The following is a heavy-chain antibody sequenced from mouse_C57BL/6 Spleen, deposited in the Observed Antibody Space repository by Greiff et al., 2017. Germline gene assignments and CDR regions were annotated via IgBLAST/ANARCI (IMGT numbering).Heavy chain of an antibody. CDR3: AGNWAPSYGSTPWFAY. D-gene: IGHD1-1*01. CDR1: GFSLTSYA. V-gene: IGHV2-9-1*01. Sequence: VKVVESGPGLVAPSQSLSITCTVSGFSLTSYAISWVRQPPGKGLEWLGVIWPGGGTNYNSALKSRLSISKDNSTSQVFLKMNSLQTHDTARYYYAGNWAPSYGSTPWFAYWGQGTLVTVSA. CDR2: IWPGGGT. J-gene: IGHJ3*01.